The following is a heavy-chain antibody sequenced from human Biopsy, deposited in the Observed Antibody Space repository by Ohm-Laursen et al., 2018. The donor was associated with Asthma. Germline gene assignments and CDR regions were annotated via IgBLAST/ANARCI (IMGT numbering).Heavy chain of an antibody. V-gene: IGHV1-46*01. CDR1: GYTFTSYY. CDR3: ASEATSGEVPFGYFYALDV. Sequence: GASVKVSCKVSGYTFTSYYMHWVRQAPGHGLEWMGMINPFGGSSNFAQKFQGRLTMTRDTSTRTVYMELSSLRSEDTAVYYCASEATSGEVPFGYFYALDVWGEGTTVTVSS. D-gene: IGHD2-2*01. J-gene: IGHJ6*04. CDR2: INPFGGSS.